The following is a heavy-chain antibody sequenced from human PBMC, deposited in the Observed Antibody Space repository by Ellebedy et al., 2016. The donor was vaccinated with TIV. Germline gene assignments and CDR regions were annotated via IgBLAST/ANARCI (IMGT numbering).Heavy chain of an antibody. V-gene: IGHV4-59*08. D-gene: IGHD3-16*01. Sequence: SETLSLTCTVSYGTITSYYWTWIRRSPGRGLEWLGHLYYHGRRMTNSSLTGRVSISIDASKNQMSLTLSSVTAADTAIYYCARGGAMLRGGVMSYYDYFLDVWGKGTTVTVAS. CDR2: LYYHGRR. CDR1: YGTITSYY. J-gene: IGHJ6*03. CDR3: ARGGAMLRGGVMSYYDYFLDV.